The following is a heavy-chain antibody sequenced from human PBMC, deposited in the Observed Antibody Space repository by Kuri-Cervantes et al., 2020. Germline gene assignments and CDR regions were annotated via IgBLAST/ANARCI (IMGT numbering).Heavy chain of an antibody. Sequence: SETLSLTCTVSGGSISSYYWSWIRQPPGKGLEWIGYIYYSGSTNYNPSLKSRVTISVDTSKNQFSLKLSFVTAADTAVYYCARGGDYYDSSGPTDTNWFDPWGQGTLVTVSS. J-gene: IGHJ5*02. CDR3: ARGGDYYDSSGPTDTNWFDP. D-gene: IGHD3-22*01. CDR1: GGSISSYY. V-gene: IGHV4-59*13. CDR2: IYYSGST.